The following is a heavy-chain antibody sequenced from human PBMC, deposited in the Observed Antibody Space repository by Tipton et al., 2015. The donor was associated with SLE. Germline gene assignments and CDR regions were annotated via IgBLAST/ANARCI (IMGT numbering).Heavy chain of an antibody. D-gene: IGHD3-10*01. CDR2: IYHSGST. CDR1: GGSISSSNW. J-gene: IGHJ4*01. V-gene: IGHV4-4*02. Sequence: TLSLTCAVSGGSISSSNWWSWVRQPPGKGLEWIGEIYHSGSTNYNPSLKSRVTISVDKSKNQFSLKLSCVTAADTAVYYCARHINGGGGEVYGSGSYFDYWGHGTLVTVSS. CDR3: ARHINGGGGEVYGSGSYFDY.